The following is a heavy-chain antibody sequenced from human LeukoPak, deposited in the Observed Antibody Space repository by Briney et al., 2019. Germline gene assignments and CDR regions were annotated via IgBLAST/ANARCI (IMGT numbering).Heavy chain of an antibody. Sequence: GGSLRLSCAASGFIFSDYNMNWVRQAPGKGLEWVSSISGLSSYIYYADSVKGRFTISRDNAKNSLHLQLNSLRAEDTALYYCARSLQLDNWGQGTLVTVSS. J-gene: IGHJ4*02. V-gene: IGHV3-21*01. CDR2: ISGLSSYI. D-gene: IGHD1-1*01. CDR1: GFIFSDYN. CDR3: ARSLQLDN.